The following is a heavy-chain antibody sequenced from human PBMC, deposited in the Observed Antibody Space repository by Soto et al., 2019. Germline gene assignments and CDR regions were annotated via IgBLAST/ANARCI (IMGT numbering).Heavy chain of an antibody. V-gene: IGHV1-18*01. J-gene: IGHJ4*02. CDR3: ARSRYSYGYGLGY. Sequence: SGKVSCKASGYTFTSYGISWVREAPGQGLEWMGWISAYNGNTNYAQNLQGRVTMTTGTSTSTAYMELRSLRSDDTAVYYCARSRYSYGYGLGYWGQGTLVTVSS. D-gene: IGHD5-18*01. CDR1: GYTFTSYG. CDR2: ISAYNGNT.